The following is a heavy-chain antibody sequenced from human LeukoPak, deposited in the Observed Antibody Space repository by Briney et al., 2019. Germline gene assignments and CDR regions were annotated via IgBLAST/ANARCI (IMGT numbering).Heavy chain of an antibody. J-gene: IGHJ4*02. CDR1: DDSIRNYY. Sequence: PSETLSLTCIVSDDSIRNYYWNWIRQPPGKGLEWIGFGHYSGSTFYSPSLKSRVTISVDTSKNQFSLQVTSVTAADTAVYYCYCGGDCYHDYWGQGTLVTVSS. V-gene: IGHV4-59*01. D-gene: IGHD2-21*02. CDR3: YCGGDCYHDY. CDR2: GHYSGST.